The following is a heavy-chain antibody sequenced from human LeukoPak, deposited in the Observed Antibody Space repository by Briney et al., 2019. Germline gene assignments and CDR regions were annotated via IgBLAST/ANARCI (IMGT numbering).Heavy chain of an antibody. D-gene: IGHD4-23*01. CDR3: ARERWLGSSRAFDI. J-gene: IGHJ3*02. CDR1: RFAFGNYR. Sequence: GGSLRLSCAASRFAFGNYRMNWVRRAPGKGLEWVANIKQDGSDKYYVDSVRGRFTISRDNPKNSLYLQMNSLRAEDTAVYYCARERWLGSSRAFDIWGQGTMVTVSS. V-gene: IGHV3-7*01. CDR2: IKQDGSDK.